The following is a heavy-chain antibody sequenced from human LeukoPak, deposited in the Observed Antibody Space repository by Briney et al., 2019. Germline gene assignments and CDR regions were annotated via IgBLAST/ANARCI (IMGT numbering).Heavy chain of an antibody. D-gene: IGHD2-2*01. J-gene: IGHJ6*04. CDR2: IRYDGSNK. Sequence: PGGSLRLSCAASGFTFSSYGMHWVRQAPGKGLEWVAFIRYDGSNKYYADSVKGRFTISRDNSKNTLYLQMNSLRAGDTAVYYCAKDPDIVVVGGGPDVWGKGTTVTVSS. CDR1: GFTFSSYG. V-gene: IGHV3-30*02. CDR3: AKDPDIVVVGGGPDV.